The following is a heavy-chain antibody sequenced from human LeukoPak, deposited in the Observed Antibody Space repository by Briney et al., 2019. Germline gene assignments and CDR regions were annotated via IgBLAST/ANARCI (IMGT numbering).Heavy chain of an antibody. Sequence: GGSLRLSCAASGFTFSSYAMSWVRQAPGKGLEWVSAISGSGGSTYYADSVKGRFTISRDNSKNTLYLQMNSLRAEDTAVYYCARDGGYYDSSGYFVYWGQGTLVTVSS. CDR1: GFTFSSYA. D-gene: IGHD3-22*01. J-gene: IGHJ4*02. V-gene: IGHV3-23*01. CDR2: ISGSGGST. CDR3: ARDGGYYDSSGYFVY.